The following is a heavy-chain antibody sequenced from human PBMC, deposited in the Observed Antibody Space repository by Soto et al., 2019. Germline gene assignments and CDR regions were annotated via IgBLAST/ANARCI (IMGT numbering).Heavy chain of an antibody. CDR2: ISAYNGNT. CDR1: GYTFTSYG. V-gene: IGHV1-18*01. J-gene: IGHJ6*02. D-gene: IGHD3-10*01. Sequence: ASVKVSCKASGYTFTSYGISWVRQAPGQGLEWMGWISAYNGNTNYAQKLQGRVTMTTDTSTSTAYMELRSLRSDDTAVYYCAREGGLWFGELKDYYYGMDVWGQGTTVTVSS. CDR3: AREGGLWFGELKDYYYGMDV.